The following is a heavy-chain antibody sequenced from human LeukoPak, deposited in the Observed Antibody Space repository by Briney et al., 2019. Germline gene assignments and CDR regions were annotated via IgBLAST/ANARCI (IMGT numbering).Heavy chain of an antibody. Sequence: GGSLRLSCTASGFTFSTYNMNWVRQAPGKGLEWVSSISTSSNYIYYADSVKGRLTISRDNAKNSLYLQMNSLRVEDTDVYYCARDVGASAPDAFDIWGQGTMVTVSS. CDR2: ISTSSNYI. D-gene: IGHD1-26*01. CDR3: ARDVGASAPDAFDI. J-gene: IGHJ3*02. CDR1: GFTFSTYN. V-gene: IGHV3-21*01.